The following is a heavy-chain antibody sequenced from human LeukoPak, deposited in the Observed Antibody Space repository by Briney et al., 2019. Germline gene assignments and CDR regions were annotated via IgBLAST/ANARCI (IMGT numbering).Heavy chain of an antibody. CDR1: GFTLRSYW. V-gene: IGHV3-7*01. CDR2: IKPDGSEK. Sequence: PGGSLRLSCAASGFTLRSYWMSWVRQAPGKGLEWVAYIKPDGSEKYYVDSVKGRFTISRDNAKNSLYLQMNSLRADDTAVYYCTRDRVAGFWGQGTLVAVSS. J-gene: IGHJ4*02. CDR3: TRDRVAGF. D-gene: IGHD6-19*01.